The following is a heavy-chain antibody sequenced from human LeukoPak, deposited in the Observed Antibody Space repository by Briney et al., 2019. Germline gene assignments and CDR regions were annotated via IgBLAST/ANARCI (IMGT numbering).Heavy chain of an antibody. J-gene: IGHJ4*02. V-gene: IGHV3-30*18. CDR2: ISYDGSNK. Sequence: GGSLRLSCAPSGFTFSSYGMHWVRQAPGKGLEWVAVISYDGSNKYYADSVKGRFTISRDNSKNTLYLQMNSLRAEDTAVYYCAKGPPVRGVIIDYWGQGTLVTVSS. D-gene: IGHD3-10*01. CDR3: AKGPPVRGVIIDY. CDR1: GFTFSSYG.